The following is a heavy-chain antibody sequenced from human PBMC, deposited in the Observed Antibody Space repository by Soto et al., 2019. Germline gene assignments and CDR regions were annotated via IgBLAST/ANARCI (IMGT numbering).Heavy chain of an antibody. J-gene: IGHJ4*02. CDR2: IYHSGST. D-gene: IGHD2-21*02. V-gene: IGHV4-4*02. CDR3: ARAYCGGDCYLLYFDY. Sequence: QVQLQESGPGLVKPSGTLSLTCAVSGGSISSSNWWSWVRQPPGKGLEWIGEIYHSGSTNYNPSLKRRVTISVDESKNQFSLKLGSVTAADTAVYYCARAYCGGDCYLLYFDYWGQGTLVTVSS. CDR1: GGSISSSNW.